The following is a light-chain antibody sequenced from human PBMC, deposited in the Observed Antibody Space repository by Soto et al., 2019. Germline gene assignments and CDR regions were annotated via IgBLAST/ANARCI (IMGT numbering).Light chain of an antibody. CDR1: SGHSTYI. V-gene: IGLV4-60*02. CDR2: LEGSGSY. J-gene: IGLJ2*01. Sequence: QPVLTLSSSASASLGSSVKLTCTLSSGHSTYIIAWHQQQPGKAPRYLMKLEGSGSYNKGSGVPDRFSGSSSGADRYLTISNLQFEDEADYYCEPWDINTHVVFGGGTKLTVL. CDR3: EPWDINTHVV.